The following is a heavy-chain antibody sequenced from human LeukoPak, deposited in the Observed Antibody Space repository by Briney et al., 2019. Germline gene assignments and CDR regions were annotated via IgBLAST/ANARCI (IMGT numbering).Heavy chain of an antibody. CDR3: ARAETLLEWLPSEVFRYYYYYMDV. J-gene: IGHJ6*03. V-gene: IGHV3-21*01. Sequence: PGGSLRLSCAASGFTFSSYSMNWVRQAPGKGLEWVSSISSSSSYIYYADSAKGRFTISRDNAKNSLYLQMNSLRAEDTAVYYCARAETLLEWLPSEVFRYYYYYMDVWGKGTTVTVSS. CDR2: ISSSSSYI. D-gene: IGHD3-3*01. CDR1: GFTFSSYS.